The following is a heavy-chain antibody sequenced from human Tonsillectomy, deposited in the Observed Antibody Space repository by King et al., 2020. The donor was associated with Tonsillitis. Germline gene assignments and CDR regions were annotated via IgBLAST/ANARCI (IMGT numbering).Heavy chain of an antibody. CDR1: GFNFRNYA. V-gene: IGHV3-23*04. Sequence: VQLVESGGGLVQPGGSLRLSCAASGFNFRNYAMSWVRQAPGKGLEWVSAISGSGGSTYYADSVKGRFTISRDNPKNTVYLQMNSLRAEDTAVYYCAKDTSRAERWPQLEAFDIWGQGTMVIVSS. CDR3: AKDTSRAERWPQLEAFDI. CDR2: ISGSGGST. D-gene: IGHD5-24*01. J-gene: IGHJ3*02.